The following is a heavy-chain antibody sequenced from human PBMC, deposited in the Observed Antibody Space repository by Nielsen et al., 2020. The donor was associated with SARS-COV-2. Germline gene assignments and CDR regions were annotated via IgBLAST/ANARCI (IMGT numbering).Heavy chain of an antibody. D-gene: IGHD3-22*01. CDR2: IHSGGST. J-gene: IGHJ4*02. V-gene: IGHV3-66*01. CDR3: ARGQTGYSRSPFDK. Sequence: GGSPRLSCVVSGFTVSSFYMSWVRQAPGKGLERVPVIHSGGSTFYADAVKGRFTIYRDTVRKTLYLEMKSLTAEDTGVYYCARGQTGYSRSPFDKWGQGTLVTVSS. CDR1: GFTVSSFY.